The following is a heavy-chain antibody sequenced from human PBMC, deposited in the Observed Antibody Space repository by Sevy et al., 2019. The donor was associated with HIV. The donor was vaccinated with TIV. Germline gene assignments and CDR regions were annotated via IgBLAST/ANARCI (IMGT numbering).Heavy chain of an antibody. D-gene: IGHD2-2*01. CDR2: ISGSGSTT. Sequence: GGSLRLSCEASGFTFSSYAMSWVRQAPGKGLERVSAISGSGSTTYYADSVKGRFTISRDNSKNTLYLQMSSLRAEDTAVYYCAKDHCSSTTCYPYNWFDPWGQGTLVTVSS. V-gene: IGHV3-23*01. CDR1: GFTFSSYA. J-gene: IGHJ5*02. CDR3: AKDHCSSTTCYPYNWFDP.